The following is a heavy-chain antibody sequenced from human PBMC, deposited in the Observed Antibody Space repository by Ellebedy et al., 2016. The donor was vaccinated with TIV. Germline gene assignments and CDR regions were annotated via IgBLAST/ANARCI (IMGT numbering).Heavy chain of an antibody. CDR1: GGTFSTFSSYA. CDR3: ARDHPVGATPWPDAFDI. J-gene: IGHJ3*02. CDR2: IIPIFGTA. Sequence: ASVKVSCKASGGTFSTFSSYAISWVRQAPGQGLEWMGGIIPIFGTANYAQKFQGRVTITADKSTSTAYMELSSLRSEDTAVYYCARDHPVGATPWPDAFDIWGQGTMVTVSS. V-gene: IGHV1-69*06. D-gene: IGHD1-26*01.